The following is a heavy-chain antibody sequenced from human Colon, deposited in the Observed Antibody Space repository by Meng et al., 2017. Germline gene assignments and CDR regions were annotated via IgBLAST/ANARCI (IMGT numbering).Heavy chain of an antibody. CDR3: TRGYLDIGDY. CDR2: ITSSGSRI. V-gene: IGHV3-11*04. CDR1: GLSFRDYY. Sequence: QVQVVESGGGSVKPGGSLRLSCAASGLSFRDYYMTWIRQAPGKGLDWLSYITSSGSRIYYADSVKGRFTTSRDNAKNSVYLQMNSLRADDTAVYYCTRGYLDIGDYWGHGSLVTVSS. J-gene: IGHJ4*01. D-gene: IGHD2-15*01.